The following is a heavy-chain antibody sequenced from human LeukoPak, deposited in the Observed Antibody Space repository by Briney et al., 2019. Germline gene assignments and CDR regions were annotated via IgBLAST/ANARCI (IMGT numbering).Heavy chain of an antibody. D-gene: IGHD3-10*01. CDR3: AVITHPTDDAFDI. CDR2: MNPNSGKT. J-gene: IGHJ3*02. V-gene: IGHV1-8*01. Sequence: ASVKVSYKASGYTFTRYDINWVRQATGQGGEWMGWMNPNSGKTGYAQKFQGRVTMTRNTSISTAYMELSSLRSEDTAVYYCAVITHPTDDAFDIWGQGTMVTVSS. CDR1: GYTFTRYD.